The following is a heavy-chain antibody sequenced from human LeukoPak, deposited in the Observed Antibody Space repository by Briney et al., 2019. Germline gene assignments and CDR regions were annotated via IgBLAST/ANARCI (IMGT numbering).Heavy chain of an antibody. D-gene: IGHD5-18*01. J-gene: IGHJ1*01. Sequence: GGSLRLSCAASGFTFSSYWMSWVRQAPGKGLECVATIKQDGSEKYYVDSVKGRFTISRDNAKNSLYLQMNSLRAEDTAVYYCARAGGYSRALQYWGQGTLVTVSS. CDR1: GFTFSSYW. V-gene: IGHV3-7*01. CDR3: ARAGGYSRALQY. CDR2: IKQDGSEK.